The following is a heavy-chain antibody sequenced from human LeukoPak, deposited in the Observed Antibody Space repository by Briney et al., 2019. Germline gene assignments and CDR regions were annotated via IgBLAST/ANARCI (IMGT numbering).Heavy chain of an antibody. J-gene: IGHJ4*02. CDR2: IGPSGGNT. CDR1: GITFSNYF. Sequence: GGSLRLSCAASGITFSNYFMSWVRQAPGKGLKWVSAIGPSGGNTYYADSVKGRFTISRDNSKNTLYLQMTSLRAEERAVYYCAKDSKMSYYGSGSHYDYWGQGTLVTVSS. CDR3: AKDSKMSYYGSGSHYDY. V-gene: IGHV3-23*01. D-gene: IGHD3-10*01.